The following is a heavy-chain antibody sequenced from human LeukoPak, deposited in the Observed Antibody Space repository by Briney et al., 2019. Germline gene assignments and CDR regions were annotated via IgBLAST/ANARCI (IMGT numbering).Heavy chain of an antibody. CDR1: GYTFTSYG. Sequence: VASVKVSCKASGYTFTSYGISWVRQAPGQGLEWMGWISAYNGNTNYAQKLQGRVTMTTDTSTSTAYMELRSLRSDDTAVYYCARGYCSSTSCYYMDVWGKGTTVTVSS. V-gene: IGHV1-18*01. CDR2: ISAYNGNT. D-gene: IGHD2-2*01. J-gene: IGHJ6*03. CDR3: ARGYCSSTSCYYMDV.